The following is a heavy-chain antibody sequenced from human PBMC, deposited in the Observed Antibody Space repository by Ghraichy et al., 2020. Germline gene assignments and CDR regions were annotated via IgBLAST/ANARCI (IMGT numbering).Heavy chain of an antibody. D-gene: IGHD3-10*01. J-gene: IGHJ6*03. Sequence: GGSLRLSCAASGFRFSNAWMSWVRQAPGKGLEWVGRIQSKADGGTTDYAAPVKGRFTISRDDSKNTLYLQMSSLKTEDTAVYHCTTLSNYGSGSNYYYYYMDVWGKGTTVTVSS. CDR1: GFRFSNAW. CDR3: TTLSNYGSGSNYYYYYMDV. CDR2: IQSKADGGTT. V-gene: IGHV3-15*01.